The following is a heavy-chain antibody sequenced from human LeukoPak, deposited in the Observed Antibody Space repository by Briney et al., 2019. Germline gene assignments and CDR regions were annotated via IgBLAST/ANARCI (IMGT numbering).Heavy chain of an antibody. CDR2: INPTGGST. CDR3: ARGYHALGYDFWSGYPTPNWFDP. J-gene: IGHJ5*02. V-gene: IGHV1-46*01. D-gene: IGHD3-3*01. CDR1: GYTFPSYF. Sequence: ASVKVSCKASGYTFPSYFMHWVRQAPGQGLEWMGIINPTGGSTTYAQKFQGRVTMTRDTSTSTVYMELSSLRSEDTAVYYCARGYHALGYDFWSGYPTPNWFDPWGQGTLVTVSS.